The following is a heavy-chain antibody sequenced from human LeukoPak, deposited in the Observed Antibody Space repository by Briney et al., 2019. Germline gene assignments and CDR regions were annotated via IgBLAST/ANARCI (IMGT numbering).Heavy chain of an antibody. V-gene: IGHV4-34*01. CDR2: ISHSGST. CDR1: GFTFSSYE. Sequence: GSLRLSCAASGFTFSSYEMNWVRQAPGKGLEWIGEISHSGSTNYNPSLKGRVTISVDTSKNQFSLKLSSVTAADTAVYYCARDKGEHYSNYPTANWYFDLWGRGTLVTVSS. J-gene: IGHJ2*01. D-gene: IGHD4-11*01. CDR3: ARDKGEHYSNYPTANWYFDL.